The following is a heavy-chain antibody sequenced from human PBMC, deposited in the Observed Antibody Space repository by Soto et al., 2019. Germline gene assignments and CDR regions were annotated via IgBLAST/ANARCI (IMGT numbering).Heavy chain of an antibody. CDR1: GGSISSGGYY. CDR3: ARVIDYYYYMDV. V-gene: IGHV4-31*03. J-gene: IGHJ6*03. CDR2: IYYSGST. Sequence: SETLSLTCTVSGGSISSGGYYWSWIRQHPGKGLEWIGYIYYSGSTYYNLSLKSRVTISVDTSKNQFSLKLSSVTAADTAVYYCARVIDYYYYMDVWGKGTTVTVSS.